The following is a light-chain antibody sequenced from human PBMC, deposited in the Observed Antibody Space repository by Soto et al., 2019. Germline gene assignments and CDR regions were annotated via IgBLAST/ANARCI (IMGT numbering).Light chain of an antibody. CDR3: QSYDSSLSVWV. V-gene: IGLV1-40*01. CDR1: SSNIGAGYD. J-gene: IGLJ3*02. Sequence: QSVLTQPHSVSGAPGQRVTSSCTGSSSNIGAGYDVHWYQQLPGTAPKLLIYGNSNRPSGVPDPFTGSKSCTSASLAITGLQAEDAADYYCQSYDSSLSVWVFGGGAKLTVL. CDR2: GNS.